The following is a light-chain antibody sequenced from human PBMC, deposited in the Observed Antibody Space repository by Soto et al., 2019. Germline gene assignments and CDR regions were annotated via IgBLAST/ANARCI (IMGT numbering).Light chain of an antibody. V-gene: IGLV1-40*01. Sequence: QAVLTQPPSVSGAPGQSVTISCTGSRSNIGAGYGIQWYQHLPGKAPKLLIYYDNLRPSGVPDRISGSKSGTSASLAISGLQSDDEADYYCAAWDDSLNGRVFGTGTKVTVL. CDR2: YDN. CDR3: AAWDDSLNGRV. J-gene: IGLJ1*01. CDR1: RSNIGAGYG.